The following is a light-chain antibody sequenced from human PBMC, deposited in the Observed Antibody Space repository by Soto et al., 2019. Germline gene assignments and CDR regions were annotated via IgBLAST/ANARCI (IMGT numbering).Light chain of an antibody. CDR2: GAS. V-gene: IGKV3-20*01. J-gene: IGKJ1*01. Sequence: VLTQPPSTLSSSLWAAATPPRSLIQSVSSNTYLAWYQQKPGQAPRLLIYGASSRATGTPERFSGSGSGTDFTLTISRLEPEDFALYYCHQYGGPPRTFGQGTKVDI. CDR3: HQYGGPPRT. CDR1: QSVSSNTY.